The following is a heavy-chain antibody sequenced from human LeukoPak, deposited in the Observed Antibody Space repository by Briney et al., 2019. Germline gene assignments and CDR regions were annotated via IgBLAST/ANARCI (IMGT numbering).Heavy chain of an antibody. J-gene: IGHJ4*02. CDR3: ANSRGAVAGAPDY. V-gene: IGHV3-23*01. Sequence: GGSLRLSCAASGFTFNNYAMSWVRQAPGKGLEWVSAISGSGGSTYYADSVKGRFTIPRDNSKNTLYLQMNSLRAEDTAVYYCANSRGAVAGAPDYWGQGTLVTVSS. CDR1: GFTFNNYA. D-gene: IGHD6-19*01. CDR2: ISGSGGST.